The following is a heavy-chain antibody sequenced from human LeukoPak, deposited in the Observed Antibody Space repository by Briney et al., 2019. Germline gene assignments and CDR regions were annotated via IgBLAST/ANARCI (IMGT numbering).Heavy chain of an antibody. CDR2: IRSDGSNI. D-gene: IGHD2-21*02. Sequence: PGGSLRLSCAASGFTFSSYGMHWVRQAPGKGLEWVAFIRSDGSNIYYADSVKGRFTISRDNSQNSLYLEMNSLRAEDTAVYYCARAHVTGVDAFDIWGQGTLVTVSS. V-gene: IGHV3-30*02. J-gene: IGHJ3*02. CDR1: GFTFSSYG. CDR3: ARAHVTGVDAFDI.